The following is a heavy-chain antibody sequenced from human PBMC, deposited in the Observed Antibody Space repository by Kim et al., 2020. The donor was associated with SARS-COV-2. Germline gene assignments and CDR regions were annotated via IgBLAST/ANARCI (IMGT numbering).Heavy chain of an antibody. V-gene: IGHV4-39*01. D-gene: IGHD5-12*01. J-gene: IGHJ4*02. Sequence: SRVTISVDTSKNQFSLKLSSVTAADTAVYYCARHASGSIVATSWSPQFDYWGQGTLVTVSS. CDR3: ARHASGSIVATSWSPQFDY.